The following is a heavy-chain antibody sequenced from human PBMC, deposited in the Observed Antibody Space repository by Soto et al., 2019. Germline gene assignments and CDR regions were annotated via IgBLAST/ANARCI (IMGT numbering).Heavy chain of an antibody. J-gene: IGHJ4*02. CDR2: ISYDGSNK. CDR3: AKGRWNYEFYYFDY. V-gene: IGHV3-30*18. D-gene: IGHD1-7*01. Sequence: GGSLRLSCAASGFTFSSYGMHWVRQAPGKGLEWVAVISYDGSNKYYADSVKGRFTISRDNSKNTLYLQMNSLRAEDTAVYYCAKGRWNYEFYYFDYWGQGTLVTVSS. CDR1: GFTFSSYG.